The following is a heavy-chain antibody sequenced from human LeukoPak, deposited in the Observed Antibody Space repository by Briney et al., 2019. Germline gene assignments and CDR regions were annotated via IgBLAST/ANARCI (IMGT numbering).Heavy chain of an antibody. CDR3: ARDSPAYGMDV. J-gene: IGHJ6*02. V-gene: IGHV4-59*01. Sequence: PSETLSLTCTVSGGSISDYYWSWIRQPPGKGLEWIGYIYYSGSTNYNPSLKSRVTISVDTSKNQFSLKLSSVTAADTAVYYCARDSPAYGMDVWGQGTTVTVSS. D-gene: IGHD2-2*01. CDR2: IYYSGST. CDR1: GGSISDYY.